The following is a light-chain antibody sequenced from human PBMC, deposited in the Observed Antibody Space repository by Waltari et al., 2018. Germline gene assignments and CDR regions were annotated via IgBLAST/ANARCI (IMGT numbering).Light chain of an antibody. CDR1: NSNVDILHL. J-gene: IGLJ1*01. CDR3: CSFAGYGIYV. V-gene: IGLV2-23*02. CDR2: EIS. Sequence: QSALTQPASVSGSPGQSITISCTAVNSNVDILHLVSWYQHHPGINPRLLIYEISQRPSGISNRVSGSKSGNTASLTISGLQPEDEADYFCCSFAGYGIYVFGSGTQVSVL.